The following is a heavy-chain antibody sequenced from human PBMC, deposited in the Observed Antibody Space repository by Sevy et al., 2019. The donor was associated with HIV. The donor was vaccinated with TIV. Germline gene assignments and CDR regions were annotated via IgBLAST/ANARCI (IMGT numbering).Heavy chain of an antibody. CDR1: GFTFSSYG. CDR2: IWYDGSNK. J-gene: IGHJ6*02. V-gene: IGHV3-33*01. D-gene: IGHD2-8*01. Sequence: GGSLRLSCAASGFTFSSYGMHWVRQAPGKGLEWVAVIWYDGSNKYYADSVKGRFTISRDNSKNTLYLQMNSLRAEDTAVYYCARDTYCTNGVCYPRGHYYGMDVWGQRTTVTVSS. CDR3: ARDTYCTNGVCYPRGHYYGMDV.